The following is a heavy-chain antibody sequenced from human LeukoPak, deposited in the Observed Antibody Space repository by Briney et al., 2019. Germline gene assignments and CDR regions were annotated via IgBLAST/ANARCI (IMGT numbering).Heavy chain of an antibody. D-gene: IGHD6-6*01. CDR1: GGSFNGYY. J-gene: IGHJ3*02. CDR3: ARARGRRAFDI. Sequence: SETLSLTCAVYGGSFNGYYWSWIRQPPGKGLEWIGEINHSGSTNYNPSLKSRVTISVDTSKNQFSLKLSSVTAADTAVYYCARARGRRAFDIWGQGTMVTVSS. V-gene: IGHV4-34*01. CDR2: INHSGST.